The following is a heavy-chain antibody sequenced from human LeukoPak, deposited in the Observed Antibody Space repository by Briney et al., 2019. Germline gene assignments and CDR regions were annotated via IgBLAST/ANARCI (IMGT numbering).Heavy chain of an antibody. Sequence: GGSLRLSCAASGFTFSDHFLDWVRQAPGKGLEWVGRTRNKANSYITEYAASVKGRFTISRDDSKNSQYLLMSSLKTDDTAMYYCASIRGTFGYWGQGTLVTVSS. D-gene: IGHD1-26*01. CDR1: GFTFSDHF. J-gene: IGHJ4*02. CDR2: TRNKANSYIT. CDR3: ASIRGTFGY. V-gene: IGHV3-72*01.